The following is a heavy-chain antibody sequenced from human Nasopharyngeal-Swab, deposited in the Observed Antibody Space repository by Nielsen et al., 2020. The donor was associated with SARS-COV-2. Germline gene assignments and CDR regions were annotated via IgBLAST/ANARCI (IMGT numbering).Heavy chain of an antibody. V-gene: IGHV1-69*04. CDR2: IIPILGIA. CDR3: ARVSGYGSGSYYNAVFYYYGMGV. J-gene: IGHJ6*02. CDR1: GGTFSSYA. D-gene: IGHD3-10*01. Sequence: SVKVSCKASGGTFSSYAISWVRQAPGQGLEWMGRIIPILGIANYAQKFQGRVTITADKSTSTAYMELSSLRSEDTAVYYCARVSGYGSGSYYNAVFYYYGMGVWGQGTTITVSS.